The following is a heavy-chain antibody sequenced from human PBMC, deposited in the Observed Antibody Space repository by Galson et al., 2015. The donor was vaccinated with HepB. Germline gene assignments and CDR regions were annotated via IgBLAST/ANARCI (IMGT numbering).Heavy chain of an antibody. CDR2: VNAGNGNT. CDR1: GYTFTSYA. CDR3: ASKEGHGSGSYWETQNYYYYGMDV. D-gene: IGHD3-10*01. Sequence: SVKVSCKASGYTFTSYAMHWVRQAPGQRLEWMGWVNAGNGNTKYSQKFQGRVTITRDTSASTAYMELSSLRSEDTAVYYCASKEGHGSGSYWETQNYYYYGMDVWGQGTTVTVSS. V-gene: IGHV1-3*01. J-gene: IGHJ6*02.